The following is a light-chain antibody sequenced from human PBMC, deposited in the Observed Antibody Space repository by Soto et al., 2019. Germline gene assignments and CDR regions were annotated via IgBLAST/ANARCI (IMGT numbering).Light chain of an antibody. J-gene: IGKJ1*01. CDR3: QQSYSTPRT. V-gene: IGKV1-39*01. Sequence: DIQMTQSPSSLSASVGDRVTITCRASQSISSSLNWYQQKPGKAPKLLIYAASSLQSGVPSRFSGSGSGTDFTLNISSLQPEDYATYYCQQSYSTPRTFGQGTKVEIK. CDR2: AAS. CDR1: QSISSS.